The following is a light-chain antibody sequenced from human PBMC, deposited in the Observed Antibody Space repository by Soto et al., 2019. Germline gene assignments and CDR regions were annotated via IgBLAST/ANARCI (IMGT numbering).Light chain of an antibody. V-gene: IGLV2-11*01. CDR2: DVT. Sequence: QSVLPQPRSVSGSPGQSVTISCTGTSSDVGSYNYVSWYHQHPGKAPKFIIYDVTKRPSGVPDRFSGSKSGNTVSLTISGLPAEDEADYYCCSYAGRYTLFGGGTKLTVL. CDR3: CSYAGRYTL. J-gene: IGLJ2*01. CDR1: SSDVGSYNY.